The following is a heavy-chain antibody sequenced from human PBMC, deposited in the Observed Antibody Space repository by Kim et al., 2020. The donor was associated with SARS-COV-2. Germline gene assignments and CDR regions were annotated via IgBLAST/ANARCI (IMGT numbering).Heavy chain of an antibody. CDR1: GDSISSSGYY. CDR2: IYYSGTT. CDR3: ARRGCSSGNCWVHY. Sequence: SETLSLTCTVSGDSISSSGYYWGWIRQPPGKGLEWIGSIYYSGTTYYTPSLKSRVTISVDTSKNQFSLKLTLVAATDTAMYYCARRGCSSGNCWVHYWG. V-gene: IGHV4-39*01. D-gene: IGHD2-15*01. J-gene: IGHJ4*01.